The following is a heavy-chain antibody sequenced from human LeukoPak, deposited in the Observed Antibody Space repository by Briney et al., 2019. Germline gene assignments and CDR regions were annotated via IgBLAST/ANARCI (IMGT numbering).Heavy chain of an antibody. V-gene: IGHV1-3*04. CDR2: VNTATGNT. D-gene: IGHD3-22*01. CDR1: GYSFSNYA. CDR3: AKEVTLIVVARSFFDY. Sequence: ASVKVSYKASGYSFSNYAIHWVRQAPGQRPEWLEWVNTATGNTRFSQNFQGRVTITRDTSANTVYMELSSLTSEDTAVYYCAKEVTLIVVARSFFDYWGQGTLVTVSS. J-gene: IGHJ4*02.